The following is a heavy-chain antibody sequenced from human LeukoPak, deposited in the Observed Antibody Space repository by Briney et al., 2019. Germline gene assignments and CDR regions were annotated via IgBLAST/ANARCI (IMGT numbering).Heavy chain of an antibody. D-gene: IGHD5-18*01. CDR3: ARTLRYSYEPYFDY. CDR1: GYTFTGYY. CDR2: INPNSGGT. J-gene: IGHJ4*02. V-gene: IGHV1-2*02. Sequence: GASVKVSCKASGYTFTGYYMHWVRQAPGQGLEWMGWINPNSGGTNYAQKFQGRVTMTRDTSISTAYMELSRLRSDDTAVYYCARTLRYSYEPYFDYWGQGTLVTVSS.